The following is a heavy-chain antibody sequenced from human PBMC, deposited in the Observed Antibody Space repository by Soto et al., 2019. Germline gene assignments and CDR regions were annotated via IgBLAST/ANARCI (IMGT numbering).Heavy chain of an antibody. CDR1: GSSFTGDY. CDR2: VFGNGAGTP. Sequence: QVQLQESGPGLVRPSETLSLTCSVSGSSFTGDYWSWIRQPAGKGLEWIGRVFGNGAGTPIYNFSLKKRVTMSVDSSTKQFSLKVTSVTAADTAVYFCARDLPPYDRSRQAAGAFEDWGQGILVTVSS. V-gene: IGHV4-4*07. CDR3: ARDLPPYDRSRQAAGAFED. J-gene: IGHJ4*02. D-gene: IGHD3-22*01.